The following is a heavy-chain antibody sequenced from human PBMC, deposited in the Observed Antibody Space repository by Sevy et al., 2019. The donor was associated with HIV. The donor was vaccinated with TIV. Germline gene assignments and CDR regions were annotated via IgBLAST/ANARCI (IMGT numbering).Heavy chain of an antibody. J-gene: IGHJ4*02. D-gene: IGHD3-10*01. CDR2: IIPIFGTA. CDR1: GGTFSSYA. Sequence: ASVKVSCKASGGTFSSYAISWVRQAPGQGLEWMGGIIPIFGTANYAQKFQGRVTITADKSTSTAYMELSSLRSEDTAVYYCARDLRYYGSGSYYNLGYWGQRTLVTVSS. CDR3: ARDLRYYGSGSYYNLGY. V-gene: IGHV1-69*06.